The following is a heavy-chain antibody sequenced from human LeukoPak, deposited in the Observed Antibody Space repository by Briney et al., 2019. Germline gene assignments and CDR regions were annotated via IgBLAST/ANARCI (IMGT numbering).Heavy chain of an antibody. V-gene: IGHV3-23*01. CDR3: ARSSYSSSSSV. Sequence: GSLGLSCVGSGFTFRSHAMSWVRQAPEKGLEFVSGIYENGGTTYYADSVKGRFSISRDNSKNTLYLQMDSLRGEDTAVYYCARSSYSSSSSVWGQGTMVTVSS. J-gene: IGHJ3*01. CDR1: GFTFRSHA. D-gene: IGHD6-6*01. CDR2: IYENGGTT.